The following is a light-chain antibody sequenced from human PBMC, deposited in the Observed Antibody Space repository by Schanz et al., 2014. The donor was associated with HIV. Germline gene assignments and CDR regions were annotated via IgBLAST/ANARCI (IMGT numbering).Light chain of an antibody. Sequence: QSALTQPASVSGSPGQSITISCTGTSSDVGGHNYVSWYQQHPGKAPRLLIFDVSNRPSGVSWRFSGSKSGNTASLTISGLQAEDEADYYCSSYTSSSTLKVFGGGTKLTVL. J-gene: IGLJ2*01. CDR1: SSDVGGHNY. CDR2: DVS. V-gene: IGLV2-14*03. CDR3: SSYTSSSTLKV.